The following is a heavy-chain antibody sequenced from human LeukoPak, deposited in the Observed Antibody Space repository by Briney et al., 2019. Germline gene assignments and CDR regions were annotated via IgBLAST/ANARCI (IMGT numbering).Heavy chain of an antibody. CDR2: ISGHGGST. CDR1: GFTFRTIA. J-gene: IGHJ4*01. Sequence: GGSLRLSCAASGFTFRTIAMSWVRQAPGKGLEWVSTISGHGGSTYYADSVKGWFTISRDEPKNMMFLQMNTLRPDDTAMYYCVRQGGGDNCRWGQGALVTVSS. CDR3: VRQGGGDNCR. D-gene: IGHD4-23*01. V-gene: IGHV3-23*01.